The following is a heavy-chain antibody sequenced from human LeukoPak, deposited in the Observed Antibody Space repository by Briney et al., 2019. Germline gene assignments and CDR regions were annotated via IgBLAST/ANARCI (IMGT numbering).Heavy chain of an antibody. CDR3: ARDPSSSAYADY. D-gene: IGHD3-22*01. Sequence: GGSLRLSCAASGFTFSSYAMSWVRQAPGKGLEWVSYIGRRGSTVYYADSGKGRFTISRDNPKNSLYLPMNRLRAADTAIYYCARDPSSSAYADYWGQGPLVRVSS. CDR2: IGRRGSTV. J-gene: IGHJ4*02. V-gene: IGHV3-48*03. CDR1: GFTFSSYA.